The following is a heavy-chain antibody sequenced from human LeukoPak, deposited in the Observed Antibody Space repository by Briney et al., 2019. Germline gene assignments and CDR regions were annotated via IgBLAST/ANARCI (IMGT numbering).Heavy chain of an antibody. V-gene: IGHV3-30*03. CDR2: ISYDGSNK. J-gene: IGHJ4*02. CDR1: GFTFSSYG. D-gene: IGHD4-11*01. Sequence: PGGSLRLSCAASGFTFSSYGMHWVRQAPGKGLEWVAVISYDGSNKYYADSVKGRFTISRDNSKNTLYLQMNSLRAEDTAVYYCARDQWDYDYRKYFFDYWGRGTLVTVSS. CDR3: ARDQWDYDYRKYFFDY.